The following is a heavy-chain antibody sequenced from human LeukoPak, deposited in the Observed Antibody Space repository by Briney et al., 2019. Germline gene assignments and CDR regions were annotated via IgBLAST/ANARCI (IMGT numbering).Heavy chain of an antibody. CDR3: ATGTGYYYDR. CDR2: VHNDGDTK. Sequence: PGGSLRLSCAASGFTFNSYWMSWVRQAPGKGLEWVAVVHNDGDTKYFGDSVKGRFTISRDNSKNTLYLQMNSLRAEDTAVYYCATGTGYYYDRWGQGTLVTVAS. CDR1: GFTFNSYW. V-gene: IGHV3-33*08. D-gene: IGHD3-9*01. J-gene: IGHJ4*02.